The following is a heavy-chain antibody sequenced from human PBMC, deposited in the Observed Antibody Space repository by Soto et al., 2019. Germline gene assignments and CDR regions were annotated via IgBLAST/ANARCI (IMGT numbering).Heavy chain of an antibody. J-gene: IGHJ6*02. D-gene: IGHD2-2*01. CDR1: GFTFSSYA. V-gene: IGHV3-23*01. CDR2: ISGSGDST. Sequence: GGSLRLSCAASGFTFSSYAMSWVRQAPGKGLEWVSAISGSGDSTYYADSVKGRFTISRDNSKNTLYLQMNSLRAEDTAVYYCAKGIVVPAADPSYYYYGMDVWGQGTTVTVSS. CDR3: AKGIVVPAADPSYYYYGMDV.